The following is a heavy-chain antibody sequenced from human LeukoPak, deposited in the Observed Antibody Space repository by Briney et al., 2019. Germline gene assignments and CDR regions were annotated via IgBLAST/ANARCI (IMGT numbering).Heavy chain of an antibody. J-gene: IGHJ5*02. Sequence: PSQTLSLTCTVSGVSISSGGYYWTWIRQPPGKGLEWIGYIYYSGTTHYSASLKSRVTISVDTSKNQFSLHLSSVTVADTAVYYCARQSVVAVTQWFDPWGQGTLVTVSS. CDR2: IYYSGTT. CDR3: ARQSVVAVTQWFDP. D-gene: IGHD2-2*01. CDR1: GVSISSGGYY. V-gene: IGHV4-61*08.